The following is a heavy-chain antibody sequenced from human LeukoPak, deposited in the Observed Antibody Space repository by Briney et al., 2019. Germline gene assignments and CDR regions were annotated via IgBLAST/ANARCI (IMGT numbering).Heavy chain of an antibody. CDR1: GGSISSSRYY. CDR3: AGSRGYSYGL. CDR2: IYYSGST. Sequence: SETLSLTCTVSGGSISSSRYYWGWIRQPPGKGLEWIGSIYYSGSTYYNPTLKSRFPISVDTSKNQFSLKRSSVTAADTAVYYCAGSRGYSYGLWGQGTLVTVSS. J-gene: IGHJ4*02. D-gene: IGHD5-18*01. V-gene: IGHV4-39*01.